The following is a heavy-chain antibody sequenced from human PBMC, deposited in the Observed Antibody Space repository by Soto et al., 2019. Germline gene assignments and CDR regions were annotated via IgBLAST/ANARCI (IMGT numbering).Heavy chain of an antibody. Sequence: SETLSLTCPVSGYSISSGYYWSWIRQTPGKGLEWIGSISHSGTSFYNPSLRSRVTISMDTSNNQFSLRLSSVTAADTAIYYCATRITVFGLLIPPFDPWGQGTQVTVSS. D-gene: IGHD3-3*01. CDR1: GYSISSGYY. J-gene: IGHJ5*02. CDR3: ATRITVFGLLIPPFDP. CDR2: ISHSGTS. V-gene: IGHV4-38-2*01.